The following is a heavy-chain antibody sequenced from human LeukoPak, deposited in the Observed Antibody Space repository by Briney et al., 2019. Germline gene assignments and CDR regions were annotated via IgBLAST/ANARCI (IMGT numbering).Heavy chain of an antibody. Sequence: GGSLRLSCAASGLTFSSYAMSWVRQAPTKGLEWVSAISGSGGSTYYADSVKGRFTISRDNSKNTLYLQMNSLRAEDTAVYYCAKDRYYGSGSYYRIFDYWGQGTLVTVSS. CDR2: ISGSGGST. J-gene: IGHJ4*02. CDR3: AKDRYYGSGSYYRIFDY. CDR1: GLTFSSYA. D-gene: IGHD3-10*01. V-gene: IGHV3-23*01.